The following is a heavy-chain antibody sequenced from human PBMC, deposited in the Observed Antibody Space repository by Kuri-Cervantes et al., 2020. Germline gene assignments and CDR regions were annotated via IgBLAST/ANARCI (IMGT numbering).Heavy chain of an antibody. CDR1: GFTFSSYW. D-gene: IGHD3-3*01. V-gene: IGHV3-74*01. CDR3: AKDQWRFLEWYYYGMDV. J-gene: IGHJ6*02. CDR2: INNDGRST. Sequence: GESLKISCAASGFTFSSYWMHWVRQAPGKGLVWVSRINNDGRSTSYADSVKGRFTISRDNAENTLYLQMNSLRAEDTAVYYCAKDQWRFLEWYYYGMDVWGQGTTVTVSS.